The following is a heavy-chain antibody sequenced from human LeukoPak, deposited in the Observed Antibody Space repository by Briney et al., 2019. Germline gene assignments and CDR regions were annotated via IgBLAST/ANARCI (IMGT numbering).Heavy chain of an antibody. CDR3: ARPISSQGYFGVVID. CDR2: IYHSGSP. Sequence: SETLSLTCAVSGYSISSASYWGWIRQPPGKGLEWIGNIYHSGSPYYNPSLKSRVTISVDTPKNQFSLKLSSVTAADTAVYYCARPISSQGYFGVVIDWGQGTLVTVSS. CDR1: GYSISSASY. D-gene: IGHD3-3*01. V-gene: IGHV4-38-2*01. J-gene: IGHJ4*02.